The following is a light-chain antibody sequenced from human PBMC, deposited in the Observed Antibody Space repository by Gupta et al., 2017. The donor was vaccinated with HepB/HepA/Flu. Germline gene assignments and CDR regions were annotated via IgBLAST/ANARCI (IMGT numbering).Light chain of an antibody. V-gene: IGLV2-11*01. CDR2: DVT. Sequence: QSALTQPRSVSGSPGQSVTISCTGTSSDVGGYNYVSWYQQHPGKAPKLMIYDVTRRPSGVPDRSSGSKAGNTASLTISGLQAEDEADYYCCEYGGRDTLVFGGGTKLTVL. J-gene: IGLJ2*01. CDR1: SSDVGGYNY. CDR3: CEYGGRDTLV.